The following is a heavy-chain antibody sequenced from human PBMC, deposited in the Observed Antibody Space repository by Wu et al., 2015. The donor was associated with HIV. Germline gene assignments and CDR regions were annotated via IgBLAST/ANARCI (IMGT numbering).Heavy chain of an antibody. V-gene: IGHV1-46*02. J-gene: IGHJ3*02. CDR1: GYTFNAYY. CDR3: ARRGYSGHSYWEEEAFDI. D-gene: IGHD5-12*01. CDR2: INPGGGGT. Sequence: QMHLAQSGAEVKKPGASVRASCKASGYTFNAYYIHWVRQAPGQGLEWMGKINPGGGGTTYTQKFQGRVTITTDESTSTAYMELSSLRSEDTAVYYCARRGYSGHSYWEEEAFDIWGQGTMVTVSS.